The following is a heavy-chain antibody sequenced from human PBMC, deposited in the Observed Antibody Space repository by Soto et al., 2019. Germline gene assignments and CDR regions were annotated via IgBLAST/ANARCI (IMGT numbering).Heavy chain of an antibody. CDR2: ISGTNGRT. V-gene: IGHV3-23*01. D-gene: IGHD2-15*01. CDR1: GFTFSNCA. CDR3: AKDGKYGGEGAY. J-gene: IGHJ4*02. Sequence: EVQLLESGGGLVQPGGSLTLSCAASGFTFSNCAMSWVRQAPGKGLEWVSTISGTNGRTYYADSVKGRFTISRGNSKNTRYLQMNSLRAEDTALYYCAKDGKYGGEGAYWGQGTLVTVSS.